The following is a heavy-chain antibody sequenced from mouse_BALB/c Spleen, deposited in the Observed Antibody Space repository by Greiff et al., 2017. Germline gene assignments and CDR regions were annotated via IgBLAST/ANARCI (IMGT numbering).Heavy chain of an antibody. CDR3: VYSRYGNYSSY. CDR2: IYPGSGNT. Sequence: QVQLQQSGAELARPGASVKLSCKASGYTFTDYYINWVKQRTGQGLEWIGEIYPGSGNTYYNEKFKGKATLTADKSSSTAYMQLSSLTSEDSAVYFCVYSRYGNYSSYWGQGTLVTVSA. V-gene: IGHV1-77*01. J-gene: IGHJ3*01. CDR1: GYTFTDYY. D-gene: IGHD2-1*01.